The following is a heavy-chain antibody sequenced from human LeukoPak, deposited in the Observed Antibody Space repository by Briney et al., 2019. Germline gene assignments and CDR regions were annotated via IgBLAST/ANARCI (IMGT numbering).Heavy chain of an antibody. Sequence: ASVKVSCKASGYTFTSYYMHWVRQAPGQGLEWMGIINPSGGSISYAQKFQGRVTMTRDTSTSTVYMELSSLRAEDTAVYYCARDMKAYDSSYGMDVWGQGTTVTVSS. CDR1: GYTFTSYY. CDR3: ARDMKAYDSSYGMDV. J-gene: IGHJ6*02. CDR2: INPSGGSI. V-gene: IGHV1-46*01. D-gene: IGHD3-22*01.